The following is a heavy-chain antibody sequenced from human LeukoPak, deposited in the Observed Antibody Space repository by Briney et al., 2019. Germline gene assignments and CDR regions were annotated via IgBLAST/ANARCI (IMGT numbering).Heavy chain of an antibody. CDR2: INHSGST. CDR3: AREETTVNWFDP. V-gene: IGHV4-34*01. D-gene: IGHD4-17*01. CDR1: YY. Sequence: YYWSWIRQPPGKGLEWIGEINHSGSTNYNPSLKSRVTISVDTSKNQFSLKLSSVTAADTAVYYCAREETTVNWFDPWGQGTLVTVSS. J-gene: IGHJ5*02.